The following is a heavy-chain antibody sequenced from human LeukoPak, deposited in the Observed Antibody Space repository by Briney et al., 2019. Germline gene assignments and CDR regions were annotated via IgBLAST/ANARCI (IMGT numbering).Heavy chain of an antibody. D-gene: IGHD4-17*01. CDR3: AREEHDYGDYYFDY. V-gene: IGHV4-59*01. J-gene: IGHJ4*02. Sequence: SETLSLTCTVSGGSISSYYWSWIRQPLGKGLEWIGYIYYSGSTNYNPSLKSRVTISVDTSKNQFSLKLSSVTAADTAVYYCAREEHDYGDYYFDYWGQGTLVTVSS. CDR1: GGSISSYY. CDR2: IYYSGST.